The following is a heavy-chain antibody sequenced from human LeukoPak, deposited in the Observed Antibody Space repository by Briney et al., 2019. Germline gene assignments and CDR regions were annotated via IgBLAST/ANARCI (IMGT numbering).Heavy chain of an antibody. J-gene: IGHJ4*02. CDR1: GYTFTSYA. V-gene: IGHV1-3*01. CDR3: ASVSGSYQGGGY. CDR2: INAGNGNT. Sequence: GASVKVSCKASGYTFTSYAMHWVRQAPGQRLEWMGWINAGNGNTKYSQKFQGRVTMTRDTPISTAYMELSRLRPDDTAVYYCASVSGSYQGGGYWGQGTLVTVSS. D-gene: IGHD1-26*01.